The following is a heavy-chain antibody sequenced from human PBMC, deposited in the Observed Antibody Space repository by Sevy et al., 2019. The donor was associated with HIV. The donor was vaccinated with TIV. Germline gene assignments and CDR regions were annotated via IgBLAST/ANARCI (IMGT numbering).Heavy chain of an antibody. V-gene: IGHV3-15*01. CDR1: GFTFYYAW. CDR3: STDPIIVLLVTDGMDV. D-gene: IGHD2-8*02. CDR2: IKSKADGGTT. Sequence: GWSLRLSCAASGFTFYYAWMSWVRQAPGKGLEWVGRIKSKADGGTTEYAAAVKGRFTISRDDSKNTLYLQMNSLKTEDTAIYYCSTDPIIVLLVTDGMDVWGQGTTVTVSS. J-gene: IGHJ6*02.